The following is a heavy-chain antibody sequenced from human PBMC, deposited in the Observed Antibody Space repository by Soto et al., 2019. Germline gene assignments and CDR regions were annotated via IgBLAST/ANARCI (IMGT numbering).Heavy chain of an antibody. Sequence: GESLKISCAASGFTFSSYAMSWVRQAPGKGLEWVSAISGSGGSTYYADSVKGRFTISRDNSKNTLYLQMNSLRAEDTAVYYCAKDTYSGYEYYFDYWGQGTLVTVSS. CDR3: AKDTYSGYEYYFDY. J-gene: IGHJ4*02. CDR1: GFTFSSYA. CDR2: ISGSGGST. D-gene: IGHD5-12*01. V-gene: IGHV3-23*01.